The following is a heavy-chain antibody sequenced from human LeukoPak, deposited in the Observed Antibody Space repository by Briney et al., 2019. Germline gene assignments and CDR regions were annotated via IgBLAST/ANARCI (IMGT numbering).Heavy chain of an antibody. J-gene: IGHJ4*02. Sequence: GGSLRLSCAASGFTFSSYDMHWVRQAPGKGLEWVAVISYDGSNKYYADSVRGRFTISRDNPKNTLYFQMNSLRAEDTAVYFCAKRGVVIRVFLDGFHKEAYYFDSWGQGALVTVSS. D-gene: IGHD3-10*01. CDR2: ISYDGSNK. CDR3: AKRGVVIRVFLDGFHKEAYYFDS. CDR1: GFTFSSYD. V-gene: IGHV3-30*01.